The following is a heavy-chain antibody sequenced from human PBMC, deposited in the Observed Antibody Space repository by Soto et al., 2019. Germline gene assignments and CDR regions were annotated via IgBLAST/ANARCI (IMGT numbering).Heavy chain of an antibody. V-gene: IGHV1-18*01. CDR1: GYTFTSYG. D-gene: IGHD2-15*01. J-gene: IGHJ6*02. CDR2: ISAYNGNT. CDR3: ARDIVVVVAATPIIYYYYGMDV. Sequence: ASVKVSCKASGYTFTSYGISWVRQAPGQGLEWMGWISAYNGNTNYAQKLQGRVTMTTDTSTSTAYMELRSLRSDDTAVYYCARDIVVVVAATPIIYYYYGMDVWGQGTTVTVSS.